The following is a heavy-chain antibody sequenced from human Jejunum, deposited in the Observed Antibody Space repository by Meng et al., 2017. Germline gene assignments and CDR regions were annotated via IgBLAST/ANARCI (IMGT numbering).Heavy chain of an antibody. CDR2: VSHNGGT. CDR1: GFSISIGYY. Sequence: SETLSLTCSVSGFSISIGYYWGWIRQPPGKGLEWIGSVSHNGGTYHNPSLESRVTISLDTSKNQFSLKLTSVTAADTAVYYCARDYGSATYSVVFDIWGLGTMVTVSS. D-gene: IGHD3-10*01. J-gene: IGHJ3*02. CDR3: ARDYGSATYSVVFDI. V-gene: IGHV4-38-2*02.